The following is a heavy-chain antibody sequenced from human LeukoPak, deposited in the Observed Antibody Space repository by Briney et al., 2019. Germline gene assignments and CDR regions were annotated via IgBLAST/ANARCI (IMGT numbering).Heavy chain of an antibody. CDR3: ARSVAASRDY. J-gene: IGHJ4*02. Sequence: SETLSLTCTVSGGSISSSSYYWGWIRQPPGKGLEWIGSIYYSGGTYYNPSLKSRVTISVDTSKNQFSLKLSSVTATDTAVYYCARSVAASRDYWGQGTLVTVSS. CDR1: GGSISSSSYY. V-gene: IGHV4-39*01. D-gene: IGHD2-15*01. CDR2: IYYSGGT.